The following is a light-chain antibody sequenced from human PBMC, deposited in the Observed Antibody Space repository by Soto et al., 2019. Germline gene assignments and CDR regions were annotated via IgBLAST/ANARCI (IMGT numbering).Light chain of an antibody. Sequence: QSALTQPASVSGSPGQSITISCTGTSDVGGYNYVSWYQQHPGKAPKLMIYDVSNRPSGVSNRFSGSKSANTASLTISGLQAEDEADYYCSSYTGSSTYVVFGGGTKVTVL. CDR1: SDVGGYNY. CDR3: SSYTGSSTYVV. CDR2: DVS. V-gene: IGLV2-14*01. J-gene: IGLJ2*01.